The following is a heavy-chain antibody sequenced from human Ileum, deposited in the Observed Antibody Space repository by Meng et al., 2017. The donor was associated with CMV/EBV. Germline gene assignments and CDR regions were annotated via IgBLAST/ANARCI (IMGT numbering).Heavy chain of an antibody. D-gene: IGHD1-1*01. J-gene: IGHJ5*02. V-gene: IGHV3-30*02. Sequence: CSASGFTFSSYAMHWVRQAPGKGLEWVAFIRYDGSNKYYADSVKGRFTISRDNSKNTLYLQMNSLRAEDTAVYYCAKEGSAGSWFDPWGQGTLVTVSS. CDR2: IRYDGSNK. CDR3: AKEGSAGSWFDP. CDR1: GFTFSSYA.